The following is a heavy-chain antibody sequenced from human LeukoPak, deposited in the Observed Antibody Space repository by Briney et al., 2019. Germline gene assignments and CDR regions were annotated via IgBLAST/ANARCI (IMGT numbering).Heavy chain of an antibody. J-gene: IGHJ4*02. CDR1: GDSIGSSGFY. V-gene: IGHV4-39*07. CDR2: IYYSGNT. Sequence: SETLSLTCTVSGDSIGSSGFYWGWIRQPPGKGLEWIGSIYYSGNTYYNPSLKSRVTISVDTSKNQFSLKLSSVTAADTAVYYCARTQSSFHASGSYYNYWGPGTLVTVSS. D-gene: IGHD3-10*01. CDR3: ARTQSSFHASGSYYNY.